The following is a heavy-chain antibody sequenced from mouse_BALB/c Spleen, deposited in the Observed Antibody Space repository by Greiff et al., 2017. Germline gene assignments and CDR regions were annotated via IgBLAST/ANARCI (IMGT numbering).Heavy chain of an antibody. CDR1: GFTFSDYY. Sequence: EVQLVESGGGLVKPGGSLKLSCAASGFTFSDYYMSWVRQTPEKRLEWVATISDGGSYTYYPDSVKGRFTISRDNAKNSLYLQMSSLKSEDTARYYCASPSGAYWGQGTLVTVSA. V-gene: IGHV5-4*02. CDR2: ISDGGSYT. J-gene: IGHJ3*01. D-gene: IGHD3-1*01. CDR3: ASPSGAY.